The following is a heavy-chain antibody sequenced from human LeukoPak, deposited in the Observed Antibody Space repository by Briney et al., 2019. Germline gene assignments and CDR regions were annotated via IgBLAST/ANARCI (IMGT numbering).Heavy chain of an antibody. CDR1: GFTFGSLW. CDR2: IRLDVSET. Sequence: GGSLRLSCAASGFTFGSLWMSWVRQAPGKGLEWVANIRLDVSETNYLDSVKGRFTISGDSSKNSLYLHMSSLRAEDTAVYYCARYHCPIPTCYFDYWGQGDLVTVSS. V-gene: IGHV3-7*03. CDR3: ARYHCPIPTCYFDY. D-gene: IGHD2-21*01. J-gene: IGHJ4*02.